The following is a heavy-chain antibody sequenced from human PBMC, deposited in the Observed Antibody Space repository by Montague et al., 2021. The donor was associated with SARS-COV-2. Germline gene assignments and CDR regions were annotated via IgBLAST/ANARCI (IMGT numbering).Heavy chain of an antibody. D-gene: IGHD3-10*01. J-gene: IGHJ3*02. CDR3: ARHITGSRNAFDI. CDR2: ISYSGST. CDR1: GGSISSTSYY. V-gene: IGHV4-39*01. Sequence: SETLSLTCTVSGGSISSTSYYWGRIRPPPGKGLEWIGSISYSGSTYYKSSLKSRVTISVDTSKNQFSLRLSSVTAADTAVYYCARHITGSRNAFDIWGQGTMVTVSS.